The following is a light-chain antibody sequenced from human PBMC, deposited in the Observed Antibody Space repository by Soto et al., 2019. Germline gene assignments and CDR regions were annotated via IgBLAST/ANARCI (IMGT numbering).Light chain of an antibody. J-gene: IGLJ1*01. Sequence: QPVLTQPASGYGSPGQSITISCTRTSSDVGGYNYVSWYQQQPGKAPKFMIYDVTNRPSGVSNRFSGSKSGNTASLTISGLQAEDEADYYCCSYTTSNTRQIVFGTGTKVTVL. CDR1: SSDVGGYNY. V-gene: IGLV2-14*01. CDR3: CSYTTSNTRQIV. CDR2: DVT.